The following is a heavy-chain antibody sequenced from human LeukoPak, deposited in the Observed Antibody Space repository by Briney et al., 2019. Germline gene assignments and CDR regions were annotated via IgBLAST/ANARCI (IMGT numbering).Heavy chain of an antibody. D-gene: IGHD2-2*01. CDR3: ARGGVPAAIDY. CDR2: IYHSGST. V-gene: IGHV4-38-2*02. J-gene: IGHJ4*02. CDR1: GYSISSGYY. Sequence: SETLSFTCTVSGYSISSGYYWGWIRQPPGKGLEWIGSIYHSGSTYYNPSLKSRVTISVDTSKNQFSLKLSSVTAADTAVYYCARGGVPAAIDYWGQGTLVTVSS.